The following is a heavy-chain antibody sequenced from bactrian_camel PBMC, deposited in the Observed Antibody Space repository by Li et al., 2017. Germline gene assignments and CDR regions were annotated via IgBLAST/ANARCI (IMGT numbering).Heavy chain of an antibody. D-gene: IGHD2*01. CDR1: GYTYNRNC. J-gene: IGHJ7*01. Sequence: HVQLVESGGGSVQPGGSLRLSCAASGYTYNRNCMAWFRQAPGKEREGVARIATGSGDTYYADSVKGRFTISRDNAKNTVYLQMNNLKPEDTAMYYCAVDRWRPPVVGGCNADYYGMAYWGKGTQVTVS. CDR2: IATGSGDT. V-gene: IGHV3S1*01.